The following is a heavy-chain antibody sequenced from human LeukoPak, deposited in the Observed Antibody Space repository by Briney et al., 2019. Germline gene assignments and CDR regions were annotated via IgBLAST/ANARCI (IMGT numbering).Heavy chain of an antibody. J-gene: IGHJ3*02. CDR3: ARNFYGDGFDI. V-gene: IGHV1-8*02. D-gene: IGHD2/OR15-2a*01. CDR1: GYLGNHD. Sequence: ASVKVSCKASGYLGNHDINWVRQSTGQGLEWMGWMNPNSGNTGYAQKFQGRVTLTRDTSTSTAYMELSRLRPEDTAVYFCARNFYGDGFDIWGQGTKVTVS. CDR2: MNPNSGNT.